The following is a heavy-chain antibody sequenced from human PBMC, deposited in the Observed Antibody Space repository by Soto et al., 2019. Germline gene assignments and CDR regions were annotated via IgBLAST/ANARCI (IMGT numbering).Heavy chain of an antibody. D-gene: IGHD6-19*01. Sequence: ASVKVSCKASGYTFTSYDINWVRQATGQGLEWMGWMNPNSGNTGYAQKFQGRVTMTRNTSISTAYMELSSLRSEDTAVYYCARATWPVAGTYYYYYGMDVWGQGTTVTVSS. V-gene: IGHV1-8*01. CDR3: ARATWPVAGTYYYYYGMDV. CDR2: MNPNSGNT. CDR1: GYTFTSYD. J-gene: IGHJ6*02.